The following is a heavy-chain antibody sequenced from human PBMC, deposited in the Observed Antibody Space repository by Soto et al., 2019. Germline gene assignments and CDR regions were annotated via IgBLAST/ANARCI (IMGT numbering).Heavy chain of an antibody. CDR3: TFSIDTAMVLFDY. V-gene: IGHV1-69*13. CDR2: IIPIFGTA. D-gene: IGHD5-18*01. Sequence: SVKVSCKASGGTFSSYAISWVRQAPGQGLEWMGGIIPIFGTANYAQRFQGRVTITADESTSTAYMELSSLRSEDTAVYYCTFSIDTAMVLFDYWGQGTLVTVSS. J-gene: IGHJ4*02. CDR1: GGTFSSYA.